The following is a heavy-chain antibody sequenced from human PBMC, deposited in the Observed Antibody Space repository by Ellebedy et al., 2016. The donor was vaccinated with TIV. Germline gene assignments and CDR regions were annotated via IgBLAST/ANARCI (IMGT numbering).Heavy chain of an antibody. Sequence: GGSLRLXXKGSGYSFTSYWISWVRQMPGKGLEWMGRIDPSDSYTNYSPSFQGHVTISADKSISTAYLQWSSLKASDTAMYYCASAYDYGDYYFDYWGQGTLVTVSS. CDR3: ASAYDYGDYYFDY. CDR1: GYSFTSYW. CDR2: IDPSDSYT. J-gene: IGHJ4*02. D-gene: IGHD4-17*01. V-gene: IGHV5-10-1*01.